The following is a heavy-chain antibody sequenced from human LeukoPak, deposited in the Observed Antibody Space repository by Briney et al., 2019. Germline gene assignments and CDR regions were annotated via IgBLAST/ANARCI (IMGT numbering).Heavy chain of an antibody. CDR2: ISWDDDK. Sequence: SGPTLVKPTQTLTLTCTFSGFSLSTSGVGVGWIRQPPGKALEWLALISWDDDKRYSPSLKSRLTITKDTSKNQVVLTMTNMDPVDTATYYCAHSSPGGLELSSYYFDYWGQGTLVTVSS. D-gene: IGHD1-7*01. CDR3: AHSSPGGLELSSYYFDY. J-gene: IGHJ4*02. V-gene: IGHV2-5*02. CDR1: GFSLSTSGVG.